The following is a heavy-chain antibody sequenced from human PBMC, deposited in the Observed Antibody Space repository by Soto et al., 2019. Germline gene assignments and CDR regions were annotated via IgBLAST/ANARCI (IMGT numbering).Heavy chain of an antibody. CDR1: GFTFSSYA. CDR3: AKDAWFWLAGTMVGGWGYYYYGMDV. V-gene: IGHV3-23*01. Sequence: GGSLRLSCAASGFTFSSYAMSWVRQAPGKGLEWVSAISGSGGSTYYADSVKGRFTISRDNSKNTLYLQMNSLRAEDTAVYYCAKDAWFWLAGTMVGGWGYYYYGMDVWGQGTTVTVSS. J-gene: IGHJ6*02. D-gene: IGHD6-19*01. CDR2: ISGSGGST.